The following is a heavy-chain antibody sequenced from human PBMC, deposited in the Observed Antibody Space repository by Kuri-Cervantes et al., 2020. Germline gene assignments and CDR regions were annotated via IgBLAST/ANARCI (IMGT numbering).Heavy chain of an antibody. Sequence: GGSLRLSCAASGFTFSSYAMSWVRQAPGKGLEWVSAISGSGGSTYYADSVKGRFTISRDNSKNTLYLQMNSLRAEDTAVYYCAKGNTYYYGSGSYLDWYFDLWGRGTLVTVSS. CDR1: GFTFSSYA. CDR3: AKGNTYYYGSGSYLDWYFDL. V-gene: IGHV3-23*01. J-gene: IGHJ2*01. CDR2: ISGSGGST. D-gene: IGHD3-10*01.